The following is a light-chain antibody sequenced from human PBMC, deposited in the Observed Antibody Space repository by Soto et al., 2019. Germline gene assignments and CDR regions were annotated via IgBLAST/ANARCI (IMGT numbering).Light chain of an antibody. J-gene: IGKJ1*01. CDR3: QQRSNWHTWT. Sequence: IEVTQSPATLSLSPGARATLSCRASHSVSAYLAWYQQKPGQAPRLLIYDASNRATGIPARFSGSGSGTDFTLTISSLETADFAVYYCQQRSNWHTWTFGQGTKVDIK. CDR1: HSVSAY. V-gene: IGKV3-11*01. CDR2: DAS.